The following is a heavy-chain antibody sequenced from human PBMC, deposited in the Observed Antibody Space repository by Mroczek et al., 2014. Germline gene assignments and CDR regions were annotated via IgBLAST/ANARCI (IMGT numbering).Heavy chain of an antibody. CDR3: ARDLSSGWYIFDY. CDR2: IWYDGSNK. D-gene: IGHD6-19*01. Sequence: QVQLQQWGGGVVQPGRSLRLSCAASGFTFSSYGMHWVRQAPGKGLEWVAVIWYDGSNKYYADSVKGRFTISRDNSKNTLYLQMNSLRAEDTAVYYCARDLSSGWYIFDYWGQGTLVTVSS. CDR1: GFTFSSYG. J-gene: IGHJ4*02. V-gene: IGHV3-33*01.